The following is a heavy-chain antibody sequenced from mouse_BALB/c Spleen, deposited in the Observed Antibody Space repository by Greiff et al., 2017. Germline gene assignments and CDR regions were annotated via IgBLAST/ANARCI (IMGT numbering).Heavy chain of an antibody. CDR2: ISSGGST. J-gene: IGHJ3*01. Sequence: EVKLVESGGGLVKPGGSLKLSCAASGFTFSSYAMSWVRQTPEKRLEWVASISSGGSTYYPDSVKGRFTISRDNARNILYLQMSSLRSEDTAMYYCATTASSWFAYWGQGTLVTVSA. D-gene: IGHD1-2*01. V-gene: IGHV5-6-5*01. CDR3: ATTASSWFAY. CDR1: GFTFSSYA.